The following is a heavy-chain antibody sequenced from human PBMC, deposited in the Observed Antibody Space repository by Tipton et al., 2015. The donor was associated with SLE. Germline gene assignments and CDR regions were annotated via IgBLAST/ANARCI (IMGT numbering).Heavy chain of an antibody. Sequence: TLSLTCTVSGGSISSYYWSWIRQPPGKGLEWIGYIYTSGSTNYNPSLKSRVTISVDTSKNQFSLKLSSVTAADTAVYYCARQGGDCGGDCYGAFDIWGQGTMVTVSS. V-gene: IGHV4-4*09. J-gene: IGHJ3*02. CDR3: ARQGGDCGGDCYGAFDI. D-gene: IGHD2-21*01. CDR2: IYTSGST. CDR1: GGSISSYY.